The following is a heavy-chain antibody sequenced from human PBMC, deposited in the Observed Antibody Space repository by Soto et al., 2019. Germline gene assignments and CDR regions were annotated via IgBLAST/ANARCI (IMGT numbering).Heavy chain of an antibody. V-gene: IGHV3-30*18. Sequence: VQLLESGGGLIQPGGSLRLSCAASGFTFSYGIHWLRQAPGKGLGWVAYISYDSSNKFYGDSVKGRFTISRDNSKNTQFLQMNSLRAEDTAVYYCAKLVIGYCSGNTCDDYCGQGTLVAVSS. D-gene: IGHD2-15*01. CDR1: GFTFSYG. CDR3: AKLVIGYCSGNTCDDY. CDR2: ISYDSSNK. J-gene: IGHJ4*02.